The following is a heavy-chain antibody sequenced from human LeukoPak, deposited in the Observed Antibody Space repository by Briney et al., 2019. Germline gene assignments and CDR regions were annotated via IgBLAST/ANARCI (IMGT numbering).Heavy chain of an antibody. CDR2: IYSGGST. CDR1: GFTFSSNA. D-gene: IGHD3-22*01. CDR3: ARRMSSGYYYEFYFDY. J-gene: IGHJ4*02. Sequence: GGSLRLSCAASGFTFSSNAMSWVRQAPGKGLEWVSVIYSGGSTYYADSVKGRFTISRDNSKNTLYLQMNSLRAEDTAVYYCARRMSSGYYYEFYFDYWGQGTLVTVSS. V-gene: IGHV3-66*01.